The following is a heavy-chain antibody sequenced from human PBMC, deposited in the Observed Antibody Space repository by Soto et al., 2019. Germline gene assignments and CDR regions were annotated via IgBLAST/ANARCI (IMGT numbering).Heavy chain of an antibody. D-gene: IGHD3-22*01. CDR1: GGTFSSYA. CDR2: IIPIFGTA. J-gene: IGHJ6*02. CDR3: ARGIEEYYYDSSGYYRLYYYYGMDV. V-gene: IGHV1-69*12. Sequence: QVQLVQSGAEVKKPGSSVKVSCKASGGTFSSYAISWVRQAPGQGLEWMGGIIPIFGTANYAQKFQGRVTITADESTSTAYVELSSLRSEDTAVYYCARGIEEYYYDSSGYYRLYYYYGMDVWGQGTTVTVSS.